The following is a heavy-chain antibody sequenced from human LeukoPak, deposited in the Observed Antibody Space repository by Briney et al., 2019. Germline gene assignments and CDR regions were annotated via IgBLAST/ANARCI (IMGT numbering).Heavy chain of an antibody. J-gene: IGHJ5*02. CDR1: GGSFSGYY. D-gene: IGHD6-19*01. CDR2: INHSGST. CDR3: ASRGVAGTSP. Sequence: SETLSLTCAVYGGSFSGYYWSWIRQPPGKGLEWIGEINHSGSTNYNPSLKSRVTISVDTSKNQFSLKLSSVTAADTAVYYCASRGVAGTSPWGQGTLVTVSS. V-gene: IGHV4-34*01.